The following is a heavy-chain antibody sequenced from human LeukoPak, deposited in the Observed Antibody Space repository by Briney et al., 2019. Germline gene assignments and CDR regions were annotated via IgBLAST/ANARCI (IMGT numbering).Heavy chain of an antibody. V-gene: IGHV1-46*01. J-gene: IGHJ3*02. D-gene: IGHD3-22*01. Sequence: RASVKVSCKASGYTFTSYYMHWVRQAPGQGLEWMGIINPSGGSTSYAQKFQGRVTMTRDTSTSTVYMELSSLRSEDTAVYYCARGSYNRYYDSSGSPPSDAFDIWGQGTMVTVSS. CDR3: ARGSYNRYYDSSGSPPSDAFDI. CDR2: INPSGGST. CDR1: GYTFTSYY.